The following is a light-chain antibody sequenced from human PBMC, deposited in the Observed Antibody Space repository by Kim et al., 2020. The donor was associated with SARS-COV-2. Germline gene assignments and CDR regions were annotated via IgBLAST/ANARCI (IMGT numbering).Light chain of an antibody. Sequence: GRTVTISCAGSGGSIASNYVQWYQQRPGSAPTTVIYEDNQRPSGVPDRFSGSIDSSSNSASLTISGLKTEDEADYYCQSYDSSRWVFGGGTQLTVL. CDR1: GGSIASNY. CDR2: EDN. CDR3: QSYDSSRWV. J-gene: IGLJ3*02. V-gene: IGLV6-57*02.